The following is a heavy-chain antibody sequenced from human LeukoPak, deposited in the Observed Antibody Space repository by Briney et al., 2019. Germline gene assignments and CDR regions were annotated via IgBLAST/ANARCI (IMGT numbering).Heavy chain of an antibody. J-gene: IGHJ5*02. CDR2: INPNSGGT. CDR1: GYTFTGYY. V-gene: IGHV1-2*02. CDR3: AGERRGVRDYINWFDP. Sequence: ASVKVSCKASGYTFTGYYMHWVRQAPGRGLEWMGWINPNSGGTNYAQKFQGRVTMTRDTSISTAYMELSRLTSDDTAVYYCAGERRGVRDYINWFDPWGQGTLVTVSS. D-gene: IGHD4-11*01.